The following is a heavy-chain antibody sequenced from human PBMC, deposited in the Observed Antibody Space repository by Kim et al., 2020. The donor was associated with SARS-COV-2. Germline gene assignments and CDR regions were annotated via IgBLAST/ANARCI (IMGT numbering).Heavy chain of an antibody. Sequence: ASVKVSCKASGYTFTSYYMHWVRQAPGQGLEWMGIINPSGGSTSYAQKFQGRVTMTRDTSTSTVYMELSSLRSEDTAVYYCARGAGYDFWSGYSSYFDYWGQGTLVTVSS. J-gene: IGHJ4*02. D-gene: IGHD3-3*01. CDR3: ARGAGYDFWSGYSSYFDY. CDR2: INPSGGST. CDR1: GYTFTSYY. V-gene: IGHV1-46*01.